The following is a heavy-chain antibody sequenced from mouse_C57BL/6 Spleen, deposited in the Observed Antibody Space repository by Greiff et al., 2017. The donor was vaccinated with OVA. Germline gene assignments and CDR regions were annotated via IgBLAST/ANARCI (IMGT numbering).Heavy chain of an antibody. D-gene: IGHD2-3*01. CDR1: GYSITSGYY. J-gene: IGHJ4*01. Sequence: EVQLQQSGPGLVKPSQSLSLTCSVTGYSITSGYYWYWIRQFPGNKLEWMGYISYDGSNNYNPSLKNRISITRDTSKNQFFLKLNSVTTEDTATYYCARSGYYFYAMDYWGQGTSVTVSS. CDR3: ARSGYYFYAMDY. V-gene: IGHV3-6*01. CDR2: ISYDGSN.